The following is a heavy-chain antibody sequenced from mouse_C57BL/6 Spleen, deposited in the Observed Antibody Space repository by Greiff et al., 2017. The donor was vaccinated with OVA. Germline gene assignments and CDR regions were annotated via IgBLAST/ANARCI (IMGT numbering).Heavy chain of an antibody. CDR3: ARINWAYAMDY. J-gene: IGHJ4*01. Sequence: EVQLVESGGGLVKTGGSLKLSCAASGFTFSDYGMHWVRQAPEKGLEWVAYISSGSSTIYFADTVKGRFTIYRDNAKNTLFLQMTSLRSEDTAMYYCARINWAYAMDYWGQGTSVTVSS. V-gene: IGHV5-17*01. D-gene: IGHD4-1*02. CDR2: ISSGSSTI. CDR1: GFTFSDYG.